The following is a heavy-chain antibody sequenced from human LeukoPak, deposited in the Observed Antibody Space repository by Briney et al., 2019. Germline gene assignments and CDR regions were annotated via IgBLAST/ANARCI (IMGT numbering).Heavy chain of an antibody. J-gene: IGHJ6*02. CDR3: ARGFKPYYYYGMDV. CDR2: IHYSWST. Sequence: ATLSLTCNVSGDSISIYCCSWVRQPPGQGLEWMGYIHYSWSTNYDPSLKSRVTISVDTSKNQFSLKLSSVTAADTAVYYCARGFKPYYYYGMDVWGQGTTVTVSS. CDR1: GDSISIYC. V-gene: IGHV4-59*01.